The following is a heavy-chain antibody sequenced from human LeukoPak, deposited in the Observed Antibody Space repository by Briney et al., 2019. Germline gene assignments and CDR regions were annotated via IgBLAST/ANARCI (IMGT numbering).Heavy chain of an antibody. J-gene: IGHJ4*02. CDR2: IYYSGPT. CDR3: ASHCSGGSCYFAFDY. CDR1: GGSISSSSYY. D-gene: IGHD2-15*01. V-gene: IGHV4-39*01. Sequence: PSETLSLICTVSGGSISSSSYYWGWIRQPPGKGLEWIGNIYYSGPTDYNPSLKSRVTIPVDTSKNQFSLKLSSVTAADTAVYYCASHCSGGSCYFAFDYWGQGTLVTVSS.